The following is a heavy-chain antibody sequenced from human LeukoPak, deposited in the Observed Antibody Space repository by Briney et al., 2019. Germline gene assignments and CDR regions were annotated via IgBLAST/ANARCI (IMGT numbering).Heavy chain of an antibody. D-gene: IGHD1-1*01. CDR1: GFTFSSYA. CDR3: AKGVTHPWNHFDY. CDR2: MSGSGSNT. Sequence: QPGGSLRLSCAASGFTFSSYAMSWVRQAPGKGLEWVSSMSGSGSNTYYADSVKGRFTISRDNSKNTLYLQMNSLRAEDTAVYYCAKGVTHPWNHFDYWGQGTLVTVSS. J-gene: IGHJ4*02. V-gene: IGHV3-23*01.